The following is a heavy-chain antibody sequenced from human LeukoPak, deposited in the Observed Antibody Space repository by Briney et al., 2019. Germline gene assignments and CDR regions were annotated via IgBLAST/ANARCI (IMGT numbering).Heavy chain of an antibody. CDR3: ARHREQLVPLYYYGMDV. CDR1: GGSISSYY. Sequence: SETLSLTCTVSGGSISSYYWSWIRQPPGRGLEWIGYIYYSGSTNYNPSLKSRVTISVDTSKNQFSLKLSSVTAADTAVYYCARHREQLVPLYYYGMDVWGQGTTVTVSS. J-gene: IGHJ6*02. CDR2: IYYSGST. D-gene: IGHD6-13*01. V-gene: IGHV4-59*08.